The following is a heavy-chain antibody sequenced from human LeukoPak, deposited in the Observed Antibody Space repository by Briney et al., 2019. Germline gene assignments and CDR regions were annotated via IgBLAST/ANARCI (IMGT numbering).Heavy chain of an antibody. CDR1: GHTLTELF. D-gene: IGHD2/OR15-2a*01. Sequence: EASVKVSCKVSGHTLTELFMHWVRQAPGKGLEWMGDFDPEDGETIYAQKFQGRVTMTKDTSTHTGYMELSSLRSDDTAVYYCTLQRISFLNYFDPWGQGTLVTVSS. CDR3: TLQRISFLNYFDP. V-gene: IGHV1-24*01. CDR2: FDPEDGET. J-gene: IGHJ5*02.